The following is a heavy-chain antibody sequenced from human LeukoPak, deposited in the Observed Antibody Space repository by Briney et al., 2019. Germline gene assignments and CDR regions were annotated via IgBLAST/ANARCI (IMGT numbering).Heavy chain of an antibody. CDR3: ARERSGPAVRAHNWFDP. D-gene: IGHD1-26*01. CDR2: ISSSSRSI. J-gene: IGHJ5*01. V-gene: IGHV3-21*06. CDR1: GFTFSGYN. Sequence: GGSLRLSCVGSGFTFSGYNIDWVRQAPGKGLEWVSSISSSSRSIYYADSLKGRITISRDNTKNSVLLQVSGLRVDDTAVYYCARERSGPAVRAHNWFDPWGGGTLVIVSS.